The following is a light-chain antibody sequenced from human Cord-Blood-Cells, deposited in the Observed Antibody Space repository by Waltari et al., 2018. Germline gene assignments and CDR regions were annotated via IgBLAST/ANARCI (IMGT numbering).Light chain of an antibody. CDR2: DAS. CDR3: QQLNSYPLT. CDR1: QSIRSY. J-gene: IGKJ4*01. V-gene: IGKV1-9*01. Sequence: IQMTQSPSFLSASLRVNVTITRRASQSIRSYLACYLQRPGKAPKLLIYDASTLQSGVTSRFSGSGSGTEFTLTISRLQPEDFATYYCQQLNSYPLTFGGGTKVEIK.